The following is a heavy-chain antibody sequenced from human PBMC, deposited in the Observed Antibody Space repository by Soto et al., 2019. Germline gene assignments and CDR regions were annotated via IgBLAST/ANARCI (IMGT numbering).Heavy chain of an antibody. D-gene: IGHD6-13*01. CDR1: GFHFSSYA. CDR3: ASIAADFDY. V-gene: IGHV3-23*01. Sequence: GGSLRLSCASSGFHFSSYAMSWVRQAPGRGLEWVSAISGSGGSTYYADSVKGRFTISRDNSKNTLYLQMNSLRAEDTAVYYCASIAADFDYWGQGTLVTVSS. J-gene: IGHJ4*02. CDR2: ISGSGGST.